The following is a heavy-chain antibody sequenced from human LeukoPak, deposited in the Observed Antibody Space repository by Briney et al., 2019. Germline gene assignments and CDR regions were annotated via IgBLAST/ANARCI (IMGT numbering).Heavy chain of an antibody. Sequence: PGGSLRLSCAASGFTFSSYWMNWVRQAPGKGLVWVSDINTDGRTTTYADSVKGRFTVSRDNAKNTLYLEINRLRAEDTAVYYCARDNAYMFDYWGQGTQVTVSS. CDR3: ARDNAYMFDY. V-gene: IGHV3-74*01. CDR1: GFTFSSYW. CDR2: INTDGRTT. D-gene: IGHD2-2*01. J-gene: IGHJ4*02.